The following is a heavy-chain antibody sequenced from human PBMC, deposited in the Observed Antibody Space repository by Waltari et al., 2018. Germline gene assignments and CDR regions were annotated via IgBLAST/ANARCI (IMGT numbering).Heavy chain of an antibody. J-gene: IGHJ6*02. Sequence: QEKLVESGGGVVQSGRSLKLSCEASGFSFTNYGMHWGRQTPGKGRGWVAIIWYDGSKKYYADSVKGRFDISRDNSRNTLYLQMDSLRAEDTAVYFCARDQYGESFYYAMNVWGQGTAVTVSS. CDR3: ARDQYGESFYYAMNV. CDR2: IWYDGSKK. CDR1: GFSFTNYG. V-gene: IGHV3-33*01. D-gene: IGHD1-26*01.